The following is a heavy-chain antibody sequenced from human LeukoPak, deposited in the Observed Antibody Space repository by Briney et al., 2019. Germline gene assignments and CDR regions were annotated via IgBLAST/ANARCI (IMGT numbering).Heavy chain of an antibody. J-gene: IGHJ4*02. CDR2: ISYDGSNK. D-gene: IGHD3-10*01. CDR3: ASDMVRGVITFNFDY. Sequence: GGSLRLSCAASGFTFGSYAMHWVRQAPGKGLEWVAVISYDGSNKYYADSVKGRFTISRDNSKNTLYLQMNSLRAEDTAVYYCASDMVRGVITFNFDYWGQGTLVTVSS. V-gene: IGHV3-30*04. CDR1: GFTFGSYA.